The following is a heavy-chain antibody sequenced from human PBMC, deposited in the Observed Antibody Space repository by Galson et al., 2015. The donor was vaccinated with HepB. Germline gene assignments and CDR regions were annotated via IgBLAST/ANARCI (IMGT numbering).Heavy chain of an antibody. CDR3: TSTSMASPGHH. J-gene: IGHJ4*02. CDR1: GFTFSNFW. Sequence: SLRLSCAASGFTFSNFWMSWVRRAPGKGLEWIGNIKPDGTEKYYADSMKGRFTIYRDNARNSVYLQIYNVRADDTAVYYCTSTSMASPGHHWGQGTLVTVSS. D-gene: IGHD6-13*01. CDR2: IKPDGTEK. V-gene: IGHV3-7*03.